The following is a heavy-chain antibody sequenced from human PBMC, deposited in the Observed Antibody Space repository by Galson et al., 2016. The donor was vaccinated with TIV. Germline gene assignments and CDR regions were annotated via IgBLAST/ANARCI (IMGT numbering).Heavy chain of an antibody. Sequence: SVKVSCKVSGNSLTELGMHWVRQAPGKGLEWMGGFDPEVSKTVYAQMLQGRVTMAADTSRNTAYMELGSLRFEDTAVYYCATVAWFPGLSLDNWGQGTLVTVSS. CDR2: FDPEVSKT. D-gene: IGHD2/OR15-2a*01. CDR1: GNSLTELG. CDR3: ATVAWFPGLSLDN. V-gene: IGHV1-24*01. J-gene: IGHJ4*02.